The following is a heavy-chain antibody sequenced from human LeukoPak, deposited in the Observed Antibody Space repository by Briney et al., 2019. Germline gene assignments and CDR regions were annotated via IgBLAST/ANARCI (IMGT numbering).Heavy chain of an antibody. CDR3: AKGQGSGSYPLDY. J-gene: IGHJ4*02. V-gene: IGHV3-23*01. Sequence: GGSLRLSCAASGFTFSSYAMSWVRQAPGKGLEWVSLISATATYYADSVKGRFTISRDISRNTLYLQMNSLGADDTAVYYCAKGQGSGSYPLDYWGQGTLVTVSS. CDR1: GFTFSSYA. D-gene: IGHD3-16*02. CDR2: ISATAT.